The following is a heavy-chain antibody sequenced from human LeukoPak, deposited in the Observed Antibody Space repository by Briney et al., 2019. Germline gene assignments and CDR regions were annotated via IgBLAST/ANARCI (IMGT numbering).Heavy chain of an antibody. V-gene: IGHV3-30-3*01. Sequence: GRSLRLSCAASGFTFSSYAMHWVRQAPGKGLEWVAVISYDGSNKYYADSVKGRFTISRDNSKNTLYLQMNSLRAEDTAVYYCARVSGARNYYGSGSSYYGMDVWGQGTTVTVSS. D-gene: IGHD3-10*01. J-gene: IGHJ6*02. CDR1: GFTFSSYA. CDR2: ISYDGSNK. CDR3: ARVSGARNYYGSGSSYYGMDV.